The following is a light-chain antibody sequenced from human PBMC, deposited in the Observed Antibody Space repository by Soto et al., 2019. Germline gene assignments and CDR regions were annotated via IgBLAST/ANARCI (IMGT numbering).Light chain of an antibody. CDR1: QSVSSSY. CDR3: QQYGISPET. Sequence: EIVLTQSPGTLSLSPGERATLSCRASQSVSSSYLAWYQQKPGQAPRLLIYGASSRVTGIPDRFSGSESGTDFTLTISRLEPEDFAVYYCQQYGISPETFGQGTKVEIK. CDR2: GAS. V-gene: IGKV3-20*01. J-gene: IGKJ1*01.